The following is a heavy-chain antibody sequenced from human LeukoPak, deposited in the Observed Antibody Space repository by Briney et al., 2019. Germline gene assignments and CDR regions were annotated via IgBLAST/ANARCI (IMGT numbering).Heavy chain of an antibody. Sequence: EASVKVSCKASGGTSSSYAISWVRQAPGQGLEWMGGIIPIFGTANYAQKFQGRVTITADESTSTAYMGLSSLRSEDTAVYYCARGEGAGFDYWGQGTLVTVSS. J-gene: IGHJ4*02. CDR1: GGTSSSYA. CDR3: ARGEGAGFDY. V-gene: IGHV1-69*13. CDR2: IIPIFGTA. D-gene: IGHD6-13*01.